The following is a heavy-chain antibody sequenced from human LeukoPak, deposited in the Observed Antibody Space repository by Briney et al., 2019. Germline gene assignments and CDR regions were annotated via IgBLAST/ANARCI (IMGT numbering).Heavy chain of an antibody. J-gene: IGHJ4*02. CDR2: IYHSGST. Sequence: SETLSLTCTVSGYSISSGYYWGWIRQPPGKGLEWIGSIYHSGSTYYNPSLKSRVTMSVDTSKNQFSLKLSSVTAADTAVYYCARDYGSGSRSYYFDYWGQGTLVTVSS. CDR1: GYSISSGYY. D-gene: IGHD3-10*01. V-gene: IGHV4-38-2*02. CDR3: ARDYGSGSRSYYFDY.